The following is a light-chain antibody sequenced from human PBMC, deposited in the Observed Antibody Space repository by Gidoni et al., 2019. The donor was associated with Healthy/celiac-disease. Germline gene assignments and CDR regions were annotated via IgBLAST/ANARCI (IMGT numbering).Light chain of an antibody. CDR1: QSISSY. CDR3: QQCYSTPYT. J-gene: IGKJ2*01. V-gene: IGKV1-39*01. CDR2: ASS. Sequence: DIQMTQSPSSLSASVGDRVTITCRASQSISSYFNWYQQKPGKAPKLLIYASSSLQSGVPSRFSGSGSVTDFTLTISSLQPDDFATYYCQQCYSTPYTFGQGTKLEIK.